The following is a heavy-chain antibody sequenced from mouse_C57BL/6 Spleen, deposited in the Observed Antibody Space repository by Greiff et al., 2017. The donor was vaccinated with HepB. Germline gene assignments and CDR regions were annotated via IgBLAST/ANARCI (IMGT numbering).Heavy chain of an antibody. D-gene: IGHD1-1*01. CDR3: ARGGLLLRFAY. V-gene: IGHV1-55*01. J-gene: IGHJ3*01. CDR1: GYTFTSYW. CDR2: IYPGSGST. Sequence: VQLQQSGAELVKPGASVKMSCKASGYTFTSYWITWVKQRPGQGLAWIGDIYPGSGSTNYNEKFKSKATLTVDTSSSTASMQLSSLTSEDSAVYYCARGGLLLRFAYWGQGTLVTVSA.